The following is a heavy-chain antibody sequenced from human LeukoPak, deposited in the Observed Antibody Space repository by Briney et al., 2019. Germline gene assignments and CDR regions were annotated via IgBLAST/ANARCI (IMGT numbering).Heavy chain of an antibody. V-gene: IGHV3-9*03. D-gene: IGHD2-15*01. Sequence: GGSLRLSCAASGFTFDDYAMHWVRQAPGKGLEWVSGISWNSGSIGYADSVKGRFTISRDNAKNSLYLQMNSLRAEDMALYYCAKGGVVVAASHAFDIWGQGTMVTVSS. J-gene: IGHJ3*02. CDR1: GFTFDDYA. CDR3: AKGGVVVAASHAFDI. CDR2: ISWNSGSI.